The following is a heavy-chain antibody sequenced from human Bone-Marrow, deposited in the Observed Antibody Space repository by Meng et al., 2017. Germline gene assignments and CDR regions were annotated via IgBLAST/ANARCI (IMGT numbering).Heavy chain of an antibody. J-gene: IGHJ4*02. CDR3: ARVRVRYGDDFSGYYLYYFDY. CDR1: GYTFTGYY. D-gene: IGHD3-22*01. Sequence: ASVKVSCKASGYTFTGYYMHWVRQAPGQGREWMGWINPNSGGTNYAQKFQGRVTMTRDTSISTAYMELSRLRSDDTAVYYCARVRVRYGDDFSGYYLYYFDYWGQGTLVTVSS. CDR2: INPNSGGT. V-gene: IGHV1-2*02.